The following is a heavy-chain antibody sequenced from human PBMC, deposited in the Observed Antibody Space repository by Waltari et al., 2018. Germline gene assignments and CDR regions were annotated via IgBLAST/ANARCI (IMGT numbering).Heavy chain of an antibody. CDR2: INTNTGNR. CDR3: ASEHSRGMDV. Sequence: QVQLVQSGSELKKPGASVKVSCKSSGYTFTSYALNWVRQAPGQGLEWMGWINTNTGNRTYAQGFTGRFVVSLDTSGSTASLQISSLKAEDTAVYYCASEHSRGMDVWGQGTTVIVSS. J-gene: IGHJ6*02. V-gene: IGHV7-4-1*02. CDR1: GYTFTSYA.